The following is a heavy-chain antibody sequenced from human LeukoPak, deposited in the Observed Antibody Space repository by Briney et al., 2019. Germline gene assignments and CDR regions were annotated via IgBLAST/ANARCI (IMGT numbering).Heavy chain of an antibody. CDR3: AGTPRYCSSTSCLGPYYYYYMDV. CDR1: GFTFDDYA. Sequence: PGGSLRLSCAASGFTFDDYAMHWVRQAPGKGLEWVSGISWNSGSIGYADSVKGRFTISRDNAKNSLYLQMNSLRAEDTALYYCAGTPRYCSSTSCLGPYYYYYMDVWGKGTTVTVSS. V-gene: IGHV3-9*01. J-gene: IGHJ6*03. CDR2: ISWNSGSI. D-gene: IGHD2-2*01.